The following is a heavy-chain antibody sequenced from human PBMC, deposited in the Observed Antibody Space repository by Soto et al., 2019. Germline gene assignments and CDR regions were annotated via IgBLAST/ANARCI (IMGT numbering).Heavy chain of an antibody. CDR3: ASGIAASRFLNAFDI. V-gene: IGHV3-53*01. D-gene: IGHD6-13*01. CDR2: IYSGGST. Sequence: GGSLRLSCAASGFTVSSNYMSWVRQAPGKGLEWVSVIYSGGSTYYADSVKGRFTVSRDNSKNTLYLQMNSPRAEDTAVYYCASGIAASRFLNAFDIWGQGTMVTVSS. J-gene: IGHJ3*02. CDR1: GFTVSSNY.